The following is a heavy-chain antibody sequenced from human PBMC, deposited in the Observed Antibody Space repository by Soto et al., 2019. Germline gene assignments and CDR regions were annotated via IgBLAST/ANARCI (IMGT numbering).Heavy chain of an antibody. J-gene: IGHJ4*02. Sequence: GSLRLSCTASGFTFGDYAMSWFRQAPGKGLEWVGFIRSKAYGGTTEYAASVKGRFTISRDDSKSIAYLQMNSLKTEDTAVYYCTRDDGWDIVVVPDYWGQGTLVTVSS. CDR1: GFTFGDYA. D-gene: IGHD2-2*01. CDR2: IRSKAYGGTT. V-gene: IGHV3-49*03. CDR3: TRDDGWDIVVVPDY.